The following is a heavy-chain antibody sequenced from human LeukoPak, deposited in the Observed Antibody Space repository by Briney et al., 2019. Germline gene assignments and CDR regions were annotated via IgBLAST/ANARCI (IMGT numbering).Heavy chain of an antibody. CDR2: MSHDGINK. CDR3: ARDNFQHGGDNYGSHYFDY. Sequence: PGRSLRLSCVASGFTFSSYSMHWVGQAPGKGLEGWAVMSHDGINKYCADSVKGRFTIARDISKDTLYLQMNSLRAEDTAVYYCARDNFQHGGDNYGSHYFDYWGQGTLVPVSS. V-gene: IGHV3-30*04. D-gene: IGHD5-18*01. CDR1: GFTFSSYS. J-gene: IGHJ4*02.